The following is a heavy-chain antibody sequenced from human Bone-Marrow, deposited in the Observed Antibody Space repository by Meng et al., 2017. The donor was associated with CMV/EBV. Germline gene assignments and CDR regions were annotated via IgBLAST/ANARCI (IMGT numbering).Heavy chain of an antibody. CDR2: IKQDGSEK. V-gene: IGHV3-7*01. J-gene: IGHJ6*02. D-gene: IGHD1-14*01. CDR3: ARRVQGISHGIYYYYYGMDV. Sequence: GGSLRLSCAASGFTFSSYWMSWVRQAPGKGLEWVANIKQDGSEKYYVDSVKGRFTISRDNAKNSLYLQMNSLRAEDTAVYYCARRVQGISHGIYYYYYGMDVWGQGTTVTVSS. CDR1: GFTFSSYW.